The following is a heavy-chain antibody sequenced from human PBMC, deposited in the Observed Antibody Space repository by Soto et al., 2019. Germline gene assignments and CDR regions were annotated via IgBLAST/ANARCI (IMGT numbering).Heavy chain of an antibody. CDR2: IIPIFSTT. Sequence: QVQLVQSGAEVKKPGSSVTVACKASGGTFTSNVIRWVRQAPGQGLEWMGGIIPIFSTTNYAQKFQGRLTITADESTSTAYMELSSLRSEDTALYYCAVNSGSHPWWDFWGQGTPVTVSS. D-gene: IGHD1-26*01. CDR3: AVNSGSHPWWDF. CDR1: GGTFTSNV. J-gene: IGHJ4*02. V-gene: IGHV1-69*01.